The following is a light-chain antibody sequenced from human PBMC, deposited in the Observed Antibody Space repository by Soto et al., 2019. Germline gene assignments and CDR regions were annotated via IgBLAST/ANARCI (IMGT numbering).Light chain of an antibody. V-gene: IGKV1-39*01. CDR2: ATF. J-gene: IGKJ3*01. CDR3: QQTYDTLFS. CDR1: QSIFTY. Sequence: DIQMTQSPTSLSASVGDRVSITCRASQSIFTYLNWYQQKPGKVPRLLIYATFNLQTGVPSRFSGSGSGTDFTLSITGLQPEDFATYYCQQTYDTLFSFGPGTTFDLK.